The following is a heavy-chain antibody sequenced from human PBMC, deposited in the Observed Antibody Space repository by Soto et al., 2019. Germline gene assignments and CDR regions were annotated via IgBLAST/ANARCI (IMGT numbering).Heavy chain of an antibody. CDR1: GFDFSDFH. CDR3: AANCNFGLNF. D-gene: IGHD1-1*01. V-gene: IGHV3-11*03. CDR2: ISSSLGHT. J-gene: IGHJ4*02. Sequence: PGGSLRLSCAGSGFDFSDFHISWVRQAPGKGLEWISYISSSLGHTDYADSVKGRFTISRDNAKSSVFLEMSDLRSDDTAVYYSAANCNFGLNFWGQGNLVTVSS.